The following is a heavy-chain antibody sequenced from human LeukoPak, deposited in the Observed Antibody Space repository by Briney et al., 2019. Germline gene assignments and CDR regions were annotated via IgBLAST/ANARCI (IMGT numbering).Heavy chain of an antibody. CDR2: IYYSGST. CDR3: ARGHGSGSYANWFDT. V-gene: IGHV4-59*12. J-gene: IGHJ5*02. CDR1: GGSISIYY. D-gene: IGHD3-10*01. Sequence: SETLSLTCTVSGGSISIYYWSWIRQPPGKGLEWIGYIYYSGSTNYNPSLKSRVTISVDTSKNQFSLKLRSVTAADTAVYYCARGHGSGSYANWFDTWGQGTLVTVSS.